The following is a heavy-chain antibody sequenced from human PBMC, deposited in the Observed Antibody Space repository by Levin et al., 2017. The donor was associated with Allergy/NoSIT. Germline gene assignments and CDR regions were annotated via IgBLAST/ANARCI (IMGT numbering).Heavy chain of an antibody. CDR1: GLTLSNAW. J-gene: IGHJ6*02. CDR3: STRADYGYYYGLDV. Sequence: GGSLRLSCKASGLTLSNAWMIWVRQAPGKGLEWVGRVKRGGDGGTTDYAAPVKGRFSISREDSQNTVHLQMDSLNTEDTAVYYCSTRADYGYYYGLDVWGQGTTVTVSS. CDR2: VKRGGDGGTT. V-gene: IGHV3-15*01. D-gene: IGHD4-17*01.